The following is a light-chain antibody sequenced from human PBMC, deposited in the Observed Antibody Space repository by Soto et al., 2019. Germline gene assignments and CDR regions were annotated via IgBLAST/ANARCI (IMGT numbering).Light chain of an antibody. Sequence: EIVLTQSPATLSLSPGERATLSCRASQSVSSYLAWYQQKPGQAPRLLIYGASNRATGIPDRFSGSGSGTDFTLTISSLEPEDFAVYYCQQRSNWPITFGQGTRREIK. J-gene: IGKJ5*01. CDR1: QSVSSY. V-gene: IGKV3-11*01. CDR2: GAS. CDR3: QQRSNWPIT.